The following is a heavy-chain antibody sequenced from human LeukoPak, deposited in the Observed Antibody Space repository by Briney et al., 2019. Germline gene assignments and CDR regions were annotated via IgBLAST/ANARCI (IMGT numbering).Heavy chain of an antibody. CDR2: ISSTSSHT. V-gene: IGHV3-11*05. Sequence: KSGGSLRLSCAASGFTFSDYYMSWIRQAPGKGLEWVSYISSTSSHTNYADSVKGRFTVSRDNTKNSLYLQMNSLRAEDTAVFYCARDQYDTWSRRGNFDSWGQGTLVIVSS. D-gene: IGHD3-3*01. CDR3: ARDQYDTWSRRGNFDS. CDR1: GFTFSDYY. J-gene: IGHJ4*02.